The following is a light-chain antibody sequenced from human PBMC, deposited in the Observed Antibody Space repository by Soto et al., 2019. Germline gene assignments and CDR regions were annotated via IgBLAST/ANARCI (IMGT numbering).Light chain of an antibody. J-gene: IGLJ3*02. CDR1: NIGSKS. CDR2: YDN. V-gene: IGLV3-21*04. CDR3: QVWDGSDDPVQV. Sequence: SYELTQSPSVSVAPGKTAKITCGGINIGSKSVHWYQQKPGQAPILVMYYDNDRPSGIPERFSGSNSDNTATLTISRVEAGDEADYYCQVWDGSDDPVQVFGGGTKLTVL.